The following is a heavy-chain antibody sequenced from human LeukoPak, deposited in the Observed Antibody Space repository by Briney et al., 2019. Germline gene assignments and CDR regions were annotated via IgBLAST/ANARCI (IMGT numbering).Heavy chain of an antibody. CDR2: ITGTGVYT. CDR3: AKRSSTSSGYFDL. CDR1: GFTFNNYA. J-gene: IGHJ4*02. D-gene: IGHD3-22*01. Sequence: GGSLRLSCAASGFTFNNYAMTWVRQASGKGLEWVSAITGTGVYTNYADSVKGRFTISRDNSKNMMYLQMNSLRAEDTAIYYCAKRSSTSSGYFDLWGWGTLVTVSS. V-gene: IGHV3-23*01.